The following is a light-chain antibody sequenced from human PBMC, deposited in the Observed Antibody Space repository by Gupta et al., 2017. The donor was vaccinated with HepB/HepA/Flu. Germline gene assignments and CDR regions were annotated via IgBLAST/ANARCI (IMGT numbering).Light chain of an antibody. CDR2: DVS. CDR3: SSYTSSSTLAV. CDR1: SSDVGGYKY. Sequence: QSALTQPASVSGSPGQSLTISCTGTSSDVGGYKYVSWYQQHPGKAPKLMIYDVSNRPSGVSNRFSGSKSGNTASLTISGLQAEDEADYYCSSYTSSSTLAVFGGGTKLTVL. V-gene: IGLV2-14*01. J-gene: IGLJ3*02.